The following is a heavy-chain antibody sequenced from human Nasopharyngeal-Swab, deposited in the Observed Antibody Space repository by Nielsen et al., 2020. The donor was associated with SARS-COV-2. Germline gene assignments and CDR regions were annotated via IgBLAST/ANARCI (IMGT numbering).Heavy chain of an antibody. Sequence: WIRQPPGKGLEWVSSISGSGSYVYYADSVKGRFTISKDSAKNSLYLQMNSLRAEDTAVYFCARIAGGGPIYYYYMDVWGTGTTVTVSS. V-gene: IGHV3-21*01. CDR3: ARIAGGGPIYYYYMDV. J-gene: IGHJ6*03. CDR2: ISGSGSYV. D-gene: IGHD6-13*01.